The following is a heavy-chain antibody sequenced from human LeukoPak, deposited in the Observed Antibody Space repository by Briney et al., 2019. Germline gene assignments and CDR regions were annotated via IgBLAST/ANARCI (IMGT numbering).Heavy chain of an antibody. Sequence: PGGSLRLSCAVSGITFSSYWMHWVRQAPGQGLEWVSRINTDGDITGYADSVKGRFTISRDNAKNTLYLQMTNLRFEDTAVYYCARGRDSYHYSYYYYMDAWGKGTTVSVSS. CDR3: ARGRDSYHYSYYYYMDA. D-gene: IGHD3-16*02. J-gene: IGHJ6*03. CDR2: INTDGDIT. CDR1: GITFSSYW. V-gene: IGHV3-74*01.